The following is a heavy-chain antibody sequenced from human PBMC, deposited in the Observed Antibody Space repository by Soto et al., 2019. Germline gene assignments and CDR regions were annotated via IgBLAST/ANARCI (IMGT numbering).Heavy chain of an antibody. J-gene: IGHJ6*02. CDR2: IIPIFGTA. CDR1: GGTFSSYA. V-gene: IGHV1-69*01. Sequence: QVQLVQSGAEVKKPGSSVKVSCKASGGTFSSYAISWVRQAPGQGLEGRGGIIPIFGTATSAQKFQGRVTITAEESTSTAYMELSSLRSEDTAVYYCARGVAAAGKNYYYYGMDVWGQETTVTVSS. CDR3: ARGVAAAGKNYYYYGMDV. D-gene: IGHD6-13*01.